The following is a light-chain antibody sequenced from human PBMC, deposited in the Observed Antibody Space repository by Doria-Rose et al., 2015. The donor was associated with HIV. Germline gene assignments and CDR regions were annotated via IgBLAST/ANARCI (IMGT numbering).Light chain of an antibody. CDR1: QSLLYTSKNY. J-gene: IGKJ3*01. CDR2: CAS. CDR3: QQYYDTPS. V-gene: IGKV4-1*01. Sequence: DIRVTQSPESLGMSLGERATFNCKSNQSLLYTSKNYLAWYQQKPGQPPKLLIYCASTRQSGVPARFSGSGSGTDFTLTISSLEAEDVAVYYCQQYYDTPSFGPGTTVDIK.